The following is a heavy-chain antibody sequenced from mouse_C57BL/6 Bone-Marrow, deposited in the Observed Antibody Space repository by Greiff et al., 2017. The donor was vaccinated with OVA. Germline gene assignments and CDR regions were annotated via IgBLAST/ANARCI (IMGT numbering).Heavy chain of an antibody. Sequence: EVQLVESGGGLVQPKGSLKLSCAASGFSFNTYAMNWVRQAPGQGLEWVARIRSKSNNYATYYADSVKDRFTISRDDSESMLYLQMNNLKTEDTAMYYCGRHDGYSFAYGGQGTLVTVSA. CDR3: GRHDGYSFAY. CDR1: GFSFNTYA. J-gene: IGHJ3*01. V-gene: IGHV10-1*01. D-gene: IGHD2-3*01. CDR2: IRSKSNNYAT.